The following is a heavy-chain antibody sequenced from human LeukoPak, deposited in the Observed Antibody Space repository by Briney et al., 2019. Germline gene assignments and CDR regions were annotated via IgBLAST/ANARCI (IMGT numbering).Heavy chain of an antibody. J-gene: IGHJ4*02. CDR2: IYPGDSDT. CDR1: GSRFTSYW. V-gene: IGHV5-51*01. CDR3: ARGDGYNYRATFDY. Sequence: GESLQISCQGSGSRFTSYWIGWVRQMPGKGLEWMGIIYPGDSDTRYSPSFQGQVTISADKSISTAYLQWSSLKASDTAMYYCARGDGYNYRATFDYWGQGTLVTVSS. D-gene: IGHD5-24*01.